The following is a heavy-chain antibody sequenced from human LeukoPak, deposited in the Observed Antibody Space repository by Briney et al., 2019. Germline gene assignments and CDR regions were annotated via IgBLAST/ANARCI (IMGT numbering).Heavy chain of an antibody. CDR3: APSHHGRGEFVGEGKY. D-gene: IGHD3-16*01. CDR1: GLTFSRSW. J-gene: IGHJ4*02. V-gene: IGHV3-7*01. Sequence: GGSLTLSCAVSGLTFSRSWMSWVRQALGKGLEWVANIKHDGCEKYYVDSVKGRFTISRDNAKNSLYLQMNSLRAEDTAVYYCAPSHHGRGEFVGEGKYWGQGTLVTVSS. CDR2: IKHDGCEK.